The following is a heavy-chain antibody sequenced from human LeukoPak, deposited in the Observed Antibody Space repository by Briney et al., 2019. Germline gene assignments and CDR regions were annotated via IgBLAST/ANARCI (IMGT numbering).Heavy chain of an antibody. Sequence: SETLSLTCAVYGGSFSGYYWGWIRQPPGKGLEWIGEINHSGSTNYNPSLKSRVTISVDTSKNQFSLKLSSVTAADTAVYYCARSVVRGVNDYWGQGTLVTVSS. D-gene: IGHD3-10*01. J-gene: IGHJ4*02. CDR2: INHSGST. CDR1: GGSFSGYY. V-gene: IGHV4-34*01. CDR3: ARSVVRGVNDY.